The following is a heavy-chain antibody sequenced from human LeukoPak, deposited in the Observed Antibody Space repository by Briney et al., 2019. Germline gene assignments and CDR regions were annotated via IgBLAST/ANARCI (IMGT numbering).Heavy chain of an antibody. V-gene: IGHV3-23*01. CDR3: GKDRSSTLWYFDY. Sequence: PGGSLRLSCAASGFTFSSYAMSWVRQAPGMGVEGVSSIGSSGDITYYAASVKRRFITSRDNYKNTLYLQMNSLRAEDTAIYYCGKDRSSTLWYFDYWGQGTQVTVSS. D-gene: IGHD2-2*01. CDR1: GFTFSSYA. CDR2: IGSSGDIT. J-gene: IGHJ4*02.